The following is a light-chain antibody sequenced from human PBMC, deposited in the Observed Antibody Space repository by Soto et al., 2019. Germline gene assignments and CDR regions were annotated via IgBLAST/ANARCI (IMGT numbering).Light chain of an antibody. CDR3: CSFTSTTRYV. CDR1: SSDLGANNY. V-gene: IGLV2-14*03. J-gene: IGLJ1*01. CDR2: DVS. Sequence: QSALTQPASVSGSPGQSITISCTGTSSDLGANNYVSWYQFHPGKAPKLMVFDVSNRPSGVSNRFSGSKSGNTASLSISGLQDEDEADYYCCSFTSTTRYVFGTGTKLTVL.